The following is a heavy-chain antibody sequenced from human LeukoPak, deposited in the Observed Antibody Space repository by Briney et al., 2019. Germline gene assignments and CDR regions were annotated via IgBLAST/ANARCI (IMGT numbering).Heavy chain of an antibody. CDR3: ARASVVPAAMDYYYYGMDV. D-gene: IGHD2-2*01. J-gene: IGHJ6*02. V-gene: IGHV1-69*04. Sequence: SVKVSCKASGGTFSSYAISWVRQAPGQGLEWMGRIIPILGIANYAQKFQGRVTITADKSTSTAYMELSSLRSEDTAVYYCARASVVPAAMDYYYYGMDVWGRGTTVTVSS. CDR1: GGTFSSYA. CDR2: IIPILGIA.